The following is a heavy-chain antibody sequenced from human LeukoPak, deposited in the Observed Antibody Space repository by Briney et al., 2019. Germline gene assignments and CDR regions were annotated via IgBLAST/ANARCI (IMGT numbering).Heavy chain of an antibody. J-gene: IGHJ4*02. CDR2: IYSGGST. V-gene: IGHV3-53*01. Sequence: HSRADSRYTVGSDYRSWVGEPRGKGKEWVSVIYSGGSTYYADSVKGRFTISRDNSKNTLYLQMNSLRAEDTAVYYCARVERCLQFSLSGYWGWGTLVTASS. CDR1: RYTVGSDY. D-gene: IGHD5-24*01. CDR3: ARVERCLQFSLSGY.